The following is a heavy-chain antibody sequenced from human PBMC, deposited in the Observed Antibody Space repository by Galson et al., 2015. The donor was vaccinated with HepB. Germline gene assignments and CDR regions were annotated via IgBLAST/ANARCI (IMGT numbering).Heavy chain of an antibody. Sequence: SLRLSCAASGFTVSSNYMSWVRQAPGKGLEWVSLIYSGGSTYFADSVKGRFTVSRHNSENTPYLQMNSLRPEDTAVYYCARGLLCGGSTCYPKDFYQYGKDVWGRGTTVTVSS. J-gene: IGHJ6*02. CDR2: IYSGGST. CDR3: ARGLLCGGSTCYPKDFYQYGKDV. D-gene: IGHD2-15*01. CDR1: GFTVSSNY. V-gene: IGHV3-53*04.